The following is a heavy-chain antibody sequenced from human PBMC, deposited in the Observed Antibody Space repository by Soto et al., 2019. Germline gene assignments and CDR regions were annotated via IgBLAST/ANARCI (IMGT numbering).Heavy chain of an antibody. CDR2: IYYSGST. CDR1: GGSISSYY. D-gene: IGHD2-21*02. J-gene: IGHJ5*02. V-gene: IGHV4-59*01. CDR3: ARDNCGGDCYSNWFDP. Sequence: SLTCTVSGGSISSYYWSWIRQPPGKGLEWIGYIYYSGSTNYNPSLKSRVTISVDTSKNQFSLKLSSVTAADTAVYYCARDNCGGDCYSNWFDPWGQGTLVTVSS.